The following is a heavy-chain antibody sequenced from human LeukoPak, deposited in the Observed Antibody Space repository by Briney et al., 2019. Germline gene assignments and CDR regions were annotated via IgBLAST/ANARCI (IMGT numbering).Heavy chain of an antibody. J-gene: IGHJ4*02. V-gene: IGHV1-2*06. D-gene: IGHD1-26*01. CDR1: GYTFTDYY. CDR2: INPNSGGA. Sequence: ASVKVSCRASGYTFTDYYVHWVRQAPGQGLEWMGRINPNSGGANFAQKFQGRVTMARDTSISTAYMELSRLRSDDTAVYYCAARSYSSPFDYWGQGTLVTVSS. CDR3: AARSYSSPFDY.